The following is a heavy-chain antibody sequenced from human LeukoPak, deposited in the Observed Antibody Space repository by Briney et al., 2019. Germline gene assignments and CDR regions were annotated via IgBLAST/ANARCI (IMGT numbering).Heavy chain of an antibody. D-gene: IGHD3-10*01. CDR3: ARTTMVRGTYYMDV. CDR1: GGSISSGSYY. CDR2: IYYSGYT. Sequence: SETLSLTCTVSGGSISSGSYYWSWIRQPPGKGLEWIGCIYYSGYTNYKSSLKSRVTISVDTSKNQFSLKLSSVTAADTAVYYCARTTMVRGTYYMDVWGKGTTVTVSS. J-gene: IGHJ6*03. V-gene: IGHV4-61*01.